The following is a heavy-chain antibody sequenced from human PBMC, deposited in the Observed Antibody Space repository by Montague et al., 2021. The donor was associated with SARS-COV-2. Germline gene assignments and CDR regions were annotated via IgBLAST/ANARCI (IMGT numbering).Heavy chain of an antibody. V-gene: IGHV3-30-3*01. CDR3: ARDLTGTLYYGMDV. Sequence: SLRLSCAASGFTFSSYAMHWVRQAPGKGLEWVAVISYDGSNKYYADSVKGRFTISRDNSKNTLYLQMNSLGAEDTAVYYCARDLTGTLYYGMDVWGQGTTVTVSS. CDR1: GFTFSSYA. CDR2: ISYDGSNK. J-gene: IGHJ6*02. D-gene: IGHD3-9*01.